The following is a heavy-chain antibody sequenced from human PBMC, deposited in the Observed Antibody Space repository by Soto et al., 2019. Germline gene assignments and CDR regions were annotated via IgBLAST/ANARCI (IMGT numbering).Heavy chain of an antibody. CDR1: GGSVRAPDW. J-gene: IGHJ5*01. V-gene: IGHV4-4*02. D-gene: IGHD1-1*01. CDR2: VHISGHS. CDR3: ARVRQGCSANNCYFDP. Sequence: GTLSLTCTLSGGSVRAPDWWNWVRQSPDKGLEWIAEVHISGHSNYNPSLRSRVSVSIDSSKNQFYLNLNSVTAADTAIYYCARVRQGCSANNCYFDPWGQGTQVTVSS.